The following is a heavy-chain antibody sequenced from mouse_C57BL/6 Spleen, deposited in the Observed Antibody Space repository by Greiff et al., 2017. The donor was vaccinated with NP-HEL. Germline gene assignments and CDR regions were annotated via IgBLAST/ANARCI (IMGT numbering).Heavy chain of an antibody. D-gene: IGHD2-1*01. Sequence: QVQLQQPGAELVKPGASVKLSCKASGYTFTSYWIPWVKQRPGQGLEWIGDFYPGSGSTNYNEKFKSKATLTVDTSSSTADMQLSSLTSEDSAVYYCARALDLLWYPFAYWGQGTLVTVSA. CDR2: FYPGSGST. CDR3: ARALDLLWYPFAY. J-gene: IGHJ3*01. CDR1: GYTFTSYW. V-gene: IGHV1-55*01.